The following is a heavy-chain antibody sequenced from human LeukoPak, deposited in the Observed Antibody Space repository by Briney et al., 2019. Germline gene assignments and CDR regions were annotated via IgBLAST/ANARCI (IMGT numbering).Heavy chain of an antibody. CDR3: AGGDHYCKY. Sequence: PGGSLRLSCAASGFTFNTYAMSWVRQAPGTGLQWVAAISSNGMSTYYTDSVKGRFTISRDNSKNALFLQMNTLRGEDTAVYFCAGGDHYCKYWGQGPLVTVSS. J-gene: IGHJ4*02. CDR1: GFTFNTYA. V-gene: IGHV3-23*01. CDR2: ISSNGMST. D-gene: IGHD2-21*02.